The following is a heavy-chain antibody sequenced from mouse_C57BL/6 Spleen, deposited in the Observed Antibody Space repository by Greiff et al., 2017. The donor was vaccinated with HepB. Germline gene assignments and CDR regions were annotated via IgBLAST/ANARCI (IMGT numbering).Heavy chain of an antibody. CDR1: GFTFSDYG. CDR3: ATYYYGSSDFDY. J-gene: IGHJ2*01. CDR2: ISSGSSTI. D-gene: IGHD1-1*01. V-gene: IGHV5-17*01. Sequence: EVQLVESGGGLVKPGGSLKLSCAASGFTFSDYGMHWVRQVPEKGLEWVAYISSGSSTIYYADTGKGRFTISRDNAKSTLFLQMTSLRSEDTAMYYCATYYYGSSDFDYWGQGTTLTVSS.